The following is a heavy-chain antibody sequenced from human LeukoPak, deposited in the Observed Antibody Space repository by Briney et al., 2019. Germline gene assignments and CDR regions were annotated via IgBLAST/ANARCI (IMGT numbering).Heavy chain of an antibody. CDR1: GGSFSGYY. J-gene: IGHJ4*02. D-gene: IGHD3-10*01. V-gene: IGHV4-34*01. Sequence: SETLSLTCAVYGGSFSGYYWSWIRQPPGKGLEWIGEINHSGSTNYNPSLKSRVTIAVDTSKNQFSLKLSSVTAADTAVYYCARLGSYYKKDRDYWGQGTLVTVSS. CDR3: ARLGSYYKKDRDY. CDR2: INHSGST.